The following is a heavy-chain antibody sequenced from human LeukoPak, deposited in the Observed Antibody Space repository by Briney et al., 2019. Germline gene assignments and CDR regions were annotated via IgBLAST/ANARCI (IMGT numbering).Heavy chain of an antibody. D-gene: IGHD2-15*01. CDR3: VRGYCSGATCYHFDY. J-gene: IGHJ4*02. Sequence: PSETLSLTCTVSGASITSYYWNWIRQPPGKGLEWIGYFYYSESDNYNPSLKSRITISVDTSKNQFSLKLSSVTAADTAVYYCVRGYCSGATCYHFDYWGQGTLVTVSS. CDR2: FYYSESD. V-gene: IGHV4-59*01. CDR1: GASITSYY.